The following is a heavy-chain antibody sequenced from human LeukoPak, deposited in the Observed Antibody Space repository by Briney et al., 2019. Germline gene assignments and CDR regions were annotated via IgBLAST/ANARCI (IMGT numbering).Heavy chain of an antibody. CDR1: GYTFTSYG. CDR2: ISVYNGNT. Sequence: ASVKVSCKASGYTFTSYGISWVRQAPGQGLEWMGWISVYNGNTNYAQKLQGRVTMTTDTSTSTAYMELRSLRSDDTAVYYCASPYCRGGTRYAHDAFDIWGQGTMVTVSS. J-gene: IGHJ3*02. D-gene: IGHD2-15*01. V-gene: IGHV1-18*01. CDR3: ASPYCRGGTRYAHDAFDI.